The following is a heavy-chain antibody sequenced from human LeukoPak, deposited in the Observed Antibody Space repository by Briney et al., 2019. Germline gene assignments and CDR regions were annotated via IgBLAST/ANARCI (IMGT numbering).Heavy chain of an antibody. D-gene: IGHD5-24*01. CDR3: ARDNSLEDMAWWFDP. J-gene: IGHJ5*02. Sequence: AAVKVSCKASGYTFTRNYMHWVRQAPGQGLEWVGLINPTGSTAWSAQKFRGRLTMTRDLSTTTDYMELSSLRLEDTAVNYCARDNSLEDMAWWFDPWGQGTLVIVSS. CDR2: INPTGSTA. V-gene: IGHV1-46*01. CDR1: GYTFTRNY.